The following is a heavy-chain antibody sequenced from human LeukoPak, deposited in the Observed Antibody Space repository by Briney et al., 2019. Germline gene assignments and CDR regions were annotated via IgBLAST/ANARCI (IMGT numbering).Heavy chain of an antibody. V-gene: IGHV3-23*01. CDR2: TSGSGGST. J-gene: IGHJ5*02. Sequence: GVSLRLSCAASGFTFSSFAMSWVRQAPGKGLEGVSATSGSGGSTYYADSVKGRFTISRDNSKNTLYLQINSLRAEDTAVYYCAKATEPYCSSTSCYAWFDPWGQGTLVTVSS. D-gene: IGHD2-2*01. CDR1: GFTFSSFA. CDR3: AKATEPYCSSTSCYAWFDP.